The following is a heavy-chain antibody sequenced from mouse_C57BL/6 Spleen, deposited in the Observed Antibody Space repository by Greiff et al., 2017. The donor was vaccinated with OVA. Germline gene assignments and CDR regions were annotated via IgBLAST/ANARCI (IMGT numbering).Heavy chain of an antibody. J-gene: IGHJ2*01. V-gene: IGHV1-43*01. CDR2: INPSTGGT. D-gene: IGHD1-1*01. CDR3: ARSYGSDYFDY. CDR1: GYSFTGYY. Sequence: VQLKESGPELVKPGASVKISCKASGYSFTGYYMHWVKQSSEKSLEWIGEINPSTGGTSYNQKFKGKATLTVDKSSSTAYMQLKSLTSEDSAVYYCARSYGSDYFDYWGQGTTLTVSS.